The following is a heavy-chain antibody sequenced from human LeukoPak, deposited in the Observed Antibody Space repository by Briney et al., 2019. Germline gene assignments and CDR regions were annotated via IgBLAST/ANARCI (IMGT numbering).Heavy chain of an antibody. D-gene: IGHD5-18*01. CDR2: INHSGST. V-gene: IGHV4-34*01. Sequence: SETLSLTCAVYGGSFSGYYWSWIRQPPGKGLEWIGEINHSGSTNYNPSLKSRVTISVDTSKNRFSLKLSSVTAADTAVYYCARGGPLSDTAMVRPFDYWGQGTLVTVSS. J-gene: IGHJ4*02. CDR1: GGSFSGYY. CDR3: ARGGPLSDTAMVRPFDY.